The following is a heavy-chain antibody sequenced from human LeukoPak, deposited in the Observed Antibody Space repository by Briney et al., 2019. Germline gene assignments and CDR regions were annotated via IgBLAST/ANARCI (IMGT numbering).Heavy chain of an antibody. CDR2: IYYSGDT. J-gene: IGHJ6*03. CDR1: GGSISSSSYY. CDR3: ARHQWHYYYYMCV. D-gene: IGHD6-19*01. V-gene: IGHV4-39*01. Sequence: SETLSLTCTVSGGSISSSSYYWGWIRQPPGKGLEWIGSIYYSGDTYYNPSLKSRRVTISVDTSKNQFSLRLSSVTAADTAVYYCARHQWHYYYYMCVWGKGSTVTVSS.